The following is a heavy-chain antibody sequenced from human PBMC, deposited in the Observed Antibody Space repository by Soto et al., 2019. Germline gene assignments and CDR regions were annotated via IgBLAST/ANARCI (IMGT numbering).Heavy chain of an antibody. CDR2: ISAYNGNT. CDR3: ARASYYYDSSGYSNYYGMDV. CDR1: GYTFTSYG. D-gene: IGHD3-22*01. V-gene: IGHV1-18*04. Sequence: GASVKVSCKASGYTFTSYGISWVRQAPGQGLGWMGWISAYNGNTNYAQKLQGRVTMTTDTSTSTAYMELRSLRSDDTAVYYCARASYYYDSSGYSNYYGMDVWGQGTTVTVSS. J-gene: IGHJ6*02.